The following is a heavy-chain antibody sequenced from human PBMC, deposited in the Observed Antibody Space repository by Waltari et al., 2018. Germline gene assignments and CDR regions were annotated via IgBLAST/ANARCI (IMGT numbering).Heavy chain of an antibody. J-gene: IGHJ5*02. Sequence: QVQLVQSGAEVKKPGSSVKVSCKASGGTFSSYAISWVRQAPGQGLEWMGGIIPIFGTANDAQKFQGRVTSTADKSTSTAYMELSSLRSEDTAVYYCAQVGGATTSAWFDPWGQGTLVTVSS. V-gene: IGHV1-69*14. CDR1: GGTFSSYA. CDR2: IIPIFGTA. CDR3: AQVGGATTSAWFDP. D-gene: IGHD1-26*01.